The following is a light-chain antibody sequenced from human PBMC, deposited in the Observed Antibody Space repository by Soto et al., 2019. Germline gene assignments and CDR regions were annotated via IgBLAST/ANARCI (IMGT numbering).Light chain of an antibody. CDR1: SSNIGSNY. CDR3: AAWDDSLSVL. CDR2: GNN. J-gene: IGLJ1*01. V-gene: IGLV1-47*01. Sequence: QSALTQPPSASGTPGQRVTISCSGSSSNIGSNYVYWYQQLPGTAPKLLIYGNNQRPSGVPDRFSGSKSGTSASLAISGLRSEDEADYYCAAWDDSLSVLFGTGTKVTVL.